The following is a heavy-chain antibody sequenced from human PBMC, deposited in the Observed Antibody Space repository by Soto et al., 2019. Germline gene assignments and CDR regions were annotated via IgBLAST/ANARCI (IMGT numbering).Heavy chain of an antibody. CDR2: INHDGSKT. D-gene: IGHD6-13*01. CDR3: VREPWGFSGTWYDY. Sequence: GGSLRLSCAASQFSFSSYWMHWVRQVPGKGPAWVSRINHDGSKTEYADSVKGRFTISRDNTNNTLYLQMNSLRVEDTAMYYCVREPWGFSGTWYDYWGQGALVTVSS. J-gene: IGHJ4*02. CDR1: QFSFSSYW. V-gene: IGHV3-74*01.